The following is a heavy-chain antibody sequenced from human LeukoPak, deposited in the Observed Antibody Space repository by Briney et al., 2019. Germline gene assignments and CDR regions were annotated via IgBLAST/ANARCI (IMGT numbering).Heavy chain of an antibody. D-gene: IGHD2-21*02. CDR2: INPNSGGT. CDR3: ARESYIWGYCGGDCPYYFDY. CDR1: GYTFTGYY. J-gene: IGHJ4*02. Sequence: ASVKVSCKASGYTFTGYYMHWVRQAPGQGLECMGRINPNSGGTNYAQKFQGRVTMTRDTSISTAYMELSRLRSDDTAVYYCARESYIWGYCGGDCPYYFDYWGQGTLVTVSS. V-gene: IGHV1-2*06.